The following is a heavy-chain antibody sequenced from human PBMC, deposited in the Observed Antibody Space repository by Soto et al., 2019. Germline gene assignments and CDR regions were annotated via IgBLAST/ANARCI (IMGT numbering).Heavy chain of an antibody. CDR3: AKDTHFRNVGASEAFDI. D-gene: IGHD1-26*01. J-gene: IGHJ3*02. CDR2: ISGSGGST. V-gene: IGHV3-23*01. Sequence: GGSLRLSCAASGFTFSSYAMSWVRQAPGKGLEWVSAISGSGGSTYYADSVKGRFTISRDNSKNTLYLQMNSLIAEDTAVYYCAKDTHFRNVGASEAFDIWGQGTMVTVSS. CDR1: GFTFSSYA.